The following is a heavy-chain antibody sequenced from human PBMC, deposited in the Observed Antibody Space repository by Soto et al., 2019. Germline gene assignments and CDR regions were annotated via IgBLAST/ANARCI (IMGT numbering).Heavy chain of an antibody. CDR3: ARSWAAAGNNIRGFWFDP. D-gene: IGHD6-13*01. Sequence: GALVKVSCKASGGTFGSYTRSWVRQAPGQRLEWMGRIIPILGIANYAQKLQGRVTMTTDTSTSTAYMELRSLRPDDTAVYYCARSWAAAGNNIRGFWFDPWGQGTLVTVSS. CDR2: IIPILGIA. J-gene: IGHJ5*02. V-gene: IGHV1-69*02. CDR1: GGTFGSYT.